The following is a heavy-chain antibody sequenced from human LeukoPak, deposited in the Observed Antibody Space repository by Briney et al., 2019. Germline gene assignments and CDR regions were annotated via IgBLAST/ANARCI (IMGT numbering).Heavy chain of an antibody. V-gene: IGHV1-46*03. CDR3: ARGSSWYEGLFDY. CDR2: INPSVGST. D-gene: IGHD6-13*01. J-gene: IGHJ4*02. CDR1: GYTFTSYY. Sequence: ASVKVSCKASGYTFTSYYMHWVRQAPGQGLEWMGIINPSVGSTSYAQKFQGRVTMTRDASTSSVYMEMSSLRSEDTAVYYCARGSSWYEGLFDYWGQGTLVTVSS.